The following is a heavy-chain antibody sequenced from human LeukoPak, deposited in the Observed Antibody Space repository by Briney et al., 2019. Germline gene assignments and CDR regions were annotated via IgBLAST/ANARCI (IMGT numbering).Heavy chain of an antibody. Sequence: GASVKVSCKASGYTFTGYYMHWVRQAPGQGLEWMGWINPNSGGTNYAQKFQGRVTMTRDTSISTAHMELSRLRSDDTAVYYCARSVHIVVVTAIGYWGQGTLVTVSS. CDR2: INPNSGGT. V-gene: IGHV1-2*02. J-gene: IGHJ4*02. CDR3: ARSVHIVVVTAIGY. CDR1: GYTFTGYY. D-gene: IGHD2-21*02.